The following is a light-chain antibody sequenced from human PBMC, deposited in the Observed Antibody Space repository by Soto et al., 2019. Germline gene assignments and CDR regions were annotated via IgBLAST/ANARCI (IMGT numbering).Light chain of an antibody. V-gene: IGLV1-51*01. CDR2: DDN. Sequence: QSVLTQPPSVSADPGQKVTISCSGSSSNIGGNSVSWYQQFPGTAPKLLIYDDNKRPSGIPDRFSGSKSGTSATLGITGFQTGDEADYYCGSWDSSLSAYVFGTGTKVTV. J-gene: IGLJ1*01. CDR3: GSWDSSLSAYV. CDR1: SSNIGGNS.